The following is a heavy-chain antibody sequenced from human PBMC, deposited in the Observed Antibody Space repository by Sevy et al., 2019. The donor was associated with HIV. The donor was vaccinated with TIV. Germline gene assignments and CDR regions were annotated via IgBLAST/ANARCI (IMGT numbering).Heavy chain of an antibody. CDR2: ISAYNGNT. V-gene: IGHV1-18*01. Sequence: ASVKVSCKASGYTFTSYGISWVRQAPGQGLEWMGWISAYNGNTNYAQKLQGRVTMTTDTSTSTVYMELRSLRSDDTAVYYCARVLEHIVVVTEYYFDYWGQGTLVTVSS. J-gene: IGHJ4*02. CDR1: GYTFTSYG. D-gene: IGHD2-21*02. CDR3: ARVLEHIVVVTEYYFDY.